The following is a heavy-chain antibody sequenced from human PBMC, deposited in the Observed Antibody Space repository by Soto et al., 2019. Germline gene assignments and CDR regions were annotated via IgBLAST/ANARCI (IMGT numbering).Heavy chain of an antibody. CDR2: ISYDGSNK. V-gene: IGHV3-30*03. Sequence: QVQLVESGGGVVQPGRSLRLSCAASGFTFSSYGMHWVRQAPGKGLEWVAVISYDGSNKYYADSVKGRFTISRDNSENTLYLQMNSLRAEDTAVYYCATAAQYYDFWSGPRRGYYFDYWGQGTLVTVST. D-gene: IGHD3-3*01. J-gene: IGHJ4*02. CDR1: GFTFSSYG. CDR3: ATAAQYYDFWSGPRRGYYFDY.